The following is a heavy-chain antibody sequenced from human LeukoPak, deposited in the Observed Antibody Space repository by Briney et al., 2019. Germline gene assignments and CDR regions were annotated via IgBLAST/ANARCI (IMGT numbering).Heavy chain of an antibody. J-gene: IGHJ4*02. Sequence: GGSLRLSCAASGFTFSSYWMSWVRQAPGKGLEWVANIKQDGSEKYYVDSVKGRFTISRDNAKNSLYLQMNSLRAEDTAVYYCARDQRIAAAGIGDYWGQGTLVTVSS. CDR1: GFTFSSYW. CDR2: IKQDGSEK. V-gene: IGHV3-7*01. D-gene: IGHD6-13*01. CDR3: ARDQRIAAAGIGDY.